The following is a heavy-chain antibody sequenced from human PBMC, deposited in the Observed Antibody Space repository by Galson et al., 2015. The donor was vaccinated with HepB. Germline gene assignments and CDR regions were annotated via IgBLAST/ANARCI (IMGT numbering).Heavy chain of an antibody. D-gene: IGHD2-2*01. CDR1: GYTFTSYA. J-gene: IGHJ4*02. V-gene: IGHV7-4-1*02. CDR2: INTNTGNP. Sequence: SVKVSCKASGYTFTSYAMNWVRQAPGQGLEWMGWINTNTGNPTYAQGFTGRFVFSLDTPVSTAYLQISSLKAEDTAVYYCARDYDWTKDCSSTSCRTFDYWGQGTLVTVSS. CDR3: ARDYDWTKDCSSTSCRTFDY.